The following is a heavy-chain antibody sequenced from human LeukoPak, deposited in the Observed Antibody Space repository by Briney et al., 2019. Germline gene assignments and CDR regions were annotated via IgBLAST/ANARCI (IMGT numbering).Heavy chain of an antibody. Sequence: ASVKVSCKPSGYTFIGYYMHWVRQAPGQGLEWMGWIYPNSGATKYAQKFQGRVTMTRDTSISTAYMELSGLRSDDTAVYYCGALLPKGPFDYWGPGSLVTVSS. CDR2: IYPNSGAT. J-gene: IGHJ4*02. V-gene: IGHV1-2*02. CDR3: GALLPKGPFDY. CDR1: GYTFIGYY.